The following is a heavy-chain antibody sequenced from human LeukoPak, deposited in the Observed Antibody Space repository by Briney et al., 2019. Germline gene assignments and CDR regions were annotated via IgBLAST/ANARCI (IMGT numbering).Heavy chain of an antibody. D-gene: IGHD2-15*01. CDR2: ICFNGSA. V-gene: IGHV4-39*01. Sequence: PSETLSLTCSVSGGSINSSIYYWGWIRQPPGKGLEWIGNICFNGSAYFHPSLKSRVTMSIDTSKNQFSLKLRSVTAADTAVYYCARTPQYCSGDICYPVFFASWGQGTLVTVSS. CDR3: ARTPQYCSGDICYPVFFAS. J-gene: IGHJ4*02. CDR1: GGSINSSIYY.